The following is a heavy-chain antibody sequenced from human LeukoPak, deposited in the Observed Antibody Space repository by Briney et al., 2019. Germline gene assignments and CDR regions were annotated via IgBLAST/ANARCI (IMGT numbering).Heavy chain of an antibody. CDR1: GGSISSSSYY. D-gene: IGHD3-22*01. Sequence: SETLSLTCTVSGGSISSSSYYWGWIRQPPGKGLEWIGSIYYSGSTYYNPSLKSRVTISVDTSKNQFSLKLSSVTAADTAVYYCARGTYYYDSSGYRYFDYWGQGTLVTVSS. J-gene: IGHJ4*02. CDR3: ARGTYYYDSSGYRYFDY. V-gene: IGHV4-39*07. CDR2: IYYSGST.